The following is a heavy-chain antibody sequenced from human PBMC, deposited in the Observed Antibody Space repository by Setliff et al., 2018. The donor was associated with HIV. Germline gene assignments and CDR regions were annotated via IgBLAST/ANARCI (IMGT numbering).Heavy chain of an antibody. CDR2: ISANVGTT. CDR1: GFSFASHA. D-gene: IGHD6-13*01. J-gene: IGHJ4*02. V-gene: IGHV3-23*01. CDR3: SKQGRGFFAAGSVDC. Sequence: LRLSCEGSGFSFASHAMSWVRQVPGRGLEWVSSISANVGTTYFADSVQGRFTISRDDSANILYLHMNSLRVDDTAIYYCSKQGRGFFAAGSVDCWGRGTLVTVSS.